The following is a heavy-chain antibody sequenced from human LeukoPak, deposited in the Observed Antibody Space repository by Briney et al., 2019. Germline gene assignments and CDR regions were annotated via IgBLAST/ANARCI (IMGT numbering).Heavy chain of an antibody. D-gene: IGHD2-15*01. V-gene: IGHV4-61*01. CDR3: ARADCSGGSWYAFDI. J-gene: IGHJ3*02. Sequence: WETLTLTCTVSGGSVSSGSYYWSWIRQPPGKGLEWIGYIYYSWSTNYNPSLKSRVTMSVDTPKNPFSQKLSSVTAADTAVYYCARADCSGGSWYAFDIWGQGTMFSPSS. CDR2: IYYSWST. CDR1: GGSVSSGSYY.